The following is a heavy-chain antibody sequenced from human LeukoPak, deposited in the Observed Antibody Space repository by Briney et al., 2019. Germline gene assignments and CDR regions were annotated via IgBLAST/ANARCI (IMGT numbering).Heavy chain of an antibody. CDR2: IYYSGST. CDR3: AFICTSGSCYSVDY. CDR1: GASISSSSNY. Sequence: SETLSLTCSVSGASISSSSNYWGWIRQPPGKGLEWIGSIYYSGSTYYNPSLRRRVTISVDTSKNQFSLKLTSVTAADTAVYYCAFICTSGSCYSVDYWGQGTLVTVSS. D-gene: IGHD2-15*01. V-gene: IGHV4-39*01. J-gene: IGHJ4*02.